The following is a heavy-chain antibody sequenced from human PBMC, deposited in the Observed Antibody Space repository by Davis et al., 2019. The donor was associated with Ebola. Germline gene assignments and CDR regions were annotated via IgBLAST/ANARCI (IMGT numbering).Heavy chain of an antibody. D-gene: IGHD1-26*01. CDR2: ISSSSSTI. V-gene: IGHV3-48*01. Sequence: GGSLRLSCAASGFTFSSYNMNWVRQAPGKGLEWVSYISSSSSTIHYADSVKGRFTISRDNSKNTVYMQMHSLRAEDTAVYYCASREVGLHNLYWGEGTLVSVSS. J-gene: IGHJ4*02. CDR1: GFTFSSYN. CDR3: ASREVGLHNLY.